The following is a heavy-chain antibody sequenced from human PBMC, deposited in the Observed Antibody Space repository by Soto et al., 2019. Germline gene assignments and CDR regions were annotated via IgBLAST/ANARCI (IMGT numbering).Heavy chain of an antibody. CDR3: AKDLKRRTVSLTYYYYGMDV. V-gene: IGHV3-30*18. Sequence: HPGGSLRLSCAASGFTFSSYGMHWVRQAPGKGLEWVAVISYDGSNKYYADSVKGRFTISRDNSKNTLYLQMNSLRAEDTAVYYCAKDLKRRTVSLTYYYYGMDVWGQGTTVTVSS. D-gene: IGHD2-15*01. J-gene: IGHJ6*02. CDR1: GFTFSSYG. CDR2: ISYDGSNK.